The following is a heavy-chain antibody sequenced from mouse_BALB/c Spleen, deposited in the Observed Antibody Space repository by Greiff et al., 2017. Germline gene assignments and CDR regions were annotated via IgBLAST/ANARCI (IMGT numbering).Heavy chain of an antibody. CDR2: IDPSDSYT. Sequence: VQLQQSGAELVKPGASVKMSCKASGYTFTSYWMHWVKQRPGQGLEWIGVIDPSDSYTSYNQKFKGKATLTVDTSSSTAYMQLSSLTSEDSAVYYCTRDAYWGQGTTLTVSS. V-gene: IGHV1S127*01. CDR1: GYTFTSYW. CDR3: TRDAY. J-gene: IGHJ2*01.